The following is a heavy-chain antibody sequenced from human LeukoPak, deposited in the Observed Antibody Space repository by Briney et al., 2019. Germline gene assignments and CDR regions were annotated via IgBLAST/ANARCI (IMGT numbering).Heavy chain of an antibody. CDR3: ARAPGAGRKLTVRAWSTRRGFFDY. CDR2: INHSGST. J-gene: IGHJ4*02. D-gene: IGHD3-10*01. Sequence: TSETLSLTCAVYGGSFSGYYWSWIRQPPGKGLEWIGEINHSGSTNYNPSLKSRVTISVDTSKNQFSLKLSSVTAADTAVYYCARAPGAGRKLTVRAWSTRRGFFDYWGRGTLVTVSS. CDR1: GGSFSGYY. V-gene: IGHV4-34*01.